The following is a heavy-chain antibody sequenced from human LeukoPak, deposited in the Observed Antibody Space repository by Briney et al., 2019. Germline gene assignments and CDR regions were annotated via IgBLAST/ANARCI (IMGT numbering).Heavy chain of an antibody. CDR2: IYTSGST. CDR1: GGSISSGSYY. D-gene: IGHD3-9*01. V-gene: IGHV4-61*02. Sequence: SQTLSLTCTVSGGSISSGSYYWSWIRQPAGKGLEWIGRIYTSGSTNYNPSLKSRVTISVDTSKNQFSLKLSSVTAADTAVYYCAREGNPSEYYDILTGYYIDAFDIWGQGTMVTVSS. CDR3: AREGNPSEYYDILTGYYIDAFDI. J-gene: IGHJ3*02.